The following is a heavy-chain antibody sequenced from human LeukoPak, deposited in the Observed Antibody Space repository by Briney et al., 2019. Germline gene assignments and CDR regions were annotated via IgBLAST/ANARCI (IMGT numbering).Heavy chain of an antibody. V-gene: IGHV4-59*12. Sequence: SETLSLTCTVSGASISGDYCSWIRQSPGKTREWMGDIHSTGSTNYNPSLKSRVTMSVDTYKNLFALKLSSVTAADTAVYYCARQGVATAIDYWGQGTLVTVSS. J-gene: IGHJ4*02. CDR1: GASISGDY. D-gene: IGHD2-21*02. CDR3: ARQGVATAIDY. CDR2: IHSTGST.